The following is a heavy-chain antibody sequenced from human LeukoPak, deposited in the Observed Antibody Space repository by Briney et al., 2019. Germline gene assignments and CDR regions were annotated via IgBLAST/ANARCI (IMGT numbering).Heavy chain of an antibody. CDR2: ISGSGGST. CDR3: AKQNDFWSGWSGIDY. J-gene: IGHJ4*02. Sequence: GGSLRLSCVVSGFTFSSYAMSWVRQAPGKGLEWVSAISGSGGSTYYADSVKGRFTISRDNSKNTLYLQMNSLRAEDTAVYYCAKQNDFWSGWSGIDYWGQGTLVTVS. D-gene: IGHD3-3*01. CDR1: GFTFSSYA. V-gene: IGHV3-23*01.